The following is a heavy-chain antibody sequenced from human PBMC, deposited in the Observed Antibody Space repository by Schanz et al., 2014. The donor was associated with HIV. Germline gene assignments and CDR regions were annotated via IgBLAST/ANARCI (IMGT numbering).Heavy chain of an antibody. J-gene: IGHJ4*02. Sequence: QVQLVQSGAEVKKPGASVKVSCKASGYTFTSYAISWVRQAPGQGLEWMGGIIPIFGTPNYTQMFQGRVTITADKSTTTSYMELSSLTSEDTAVYYCATLYYYDSSGYLNYYDYWGQGTLVTVSS. CDR3: ATLYYYDSSGYLNYYDY. V-gene: IGHV1-69*06. D-gene: IGHD3-22*01. CDR2: IIPIFGTP. CDR1: GYTFTSYA.